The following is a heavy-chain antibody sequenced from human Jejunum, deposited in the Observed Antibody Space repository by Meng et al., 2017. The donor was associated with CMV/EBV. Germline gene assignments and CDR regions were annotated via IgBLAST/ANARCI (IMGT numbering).Heavy chain of an antibody. CDR1: GGSPNPSY. V-gene: IGHV4-59*01. Sequence: CPVSGGSPNPSYWTWIRQPPGKGLEWLGYIYYSGSTNCNPSLKSRVTISLDTSKNQFSLKLNSVTAADTAVYYCARVFGPRYFDYWGQGTLVTVSS. J-gene: IGHJ4*02. CDR3: ARVFGPRYFDY. D-gene: IGHD3-3*01. CDR2: IYYSGST.